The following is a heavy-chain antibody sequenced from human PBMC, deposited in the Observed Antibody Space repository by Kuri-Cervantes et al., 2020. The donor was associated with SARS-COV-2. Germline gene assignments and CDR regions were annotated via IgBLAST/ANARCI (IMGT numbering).Heavy chain of an antibody. CDR1: GFTFSSYA. D-gene: IGHD3-22*01. J-gene: IGHJ6*02. CDR3: AKDPEGCYYDSSGYYHYYYYGMDV. Sequence: GESLKISCAASGFTFSSYAMSWVRQAPGKGLEWVSAISGSGGSTYYADSVKGRFTISRDNSKNTLYLQMNSLRAEDTAVYYCAKDPEGCYYDSSGYYHYYYYGMDVWGQGTTVTVSS. V-gene: IGHV3-23*01. CDR2: ISGSGGST.